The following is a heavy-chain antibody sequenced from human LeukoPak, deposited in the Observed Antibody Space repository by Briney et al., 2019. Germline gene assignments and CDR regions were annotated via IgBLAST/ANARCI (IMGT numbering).Heavy chain of an antibody. J-gene: IGHJ1*01. V-gene: IGHV1-69*04. CDR3: ARVSYYDSSGYPEYFHH. D-gene: IGHD3-22*01. CDR2: IIPILGIP. CDR1: GGTFSSYA. Sequence: GSSVKVSCKASGGTFSSYAINWVRHAPGQGLEWMGRIIPILGIPNYAQKSQGRVTITADRSTSTAYMELSSLRSEDAAVYYCARVSYYDSSGYPEYFHHWGQGTLVTVSS.